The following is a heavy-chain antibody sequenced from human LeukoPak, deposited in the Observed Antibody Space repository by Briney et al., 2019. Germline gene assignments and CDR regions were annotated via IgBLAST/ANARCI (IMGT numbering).Heavy chain of an antibody. CDR2: INYSGAT. V-gene: IGHV4-59*01. Sequence: SETLSLTCTVSDGSISIYYWSRIRQPPGKGLEWIGYINYSGATNYNPSLKSRVTMSIDTSKNQFSLKVISVTAADTAVYYCARDLELGYWGQGSLVTVSS. CDR1: DGSISIYY. CDR3: ARDLELGY. J-gene: IGHJ4*02. D-gene: IGHD1-1*01.